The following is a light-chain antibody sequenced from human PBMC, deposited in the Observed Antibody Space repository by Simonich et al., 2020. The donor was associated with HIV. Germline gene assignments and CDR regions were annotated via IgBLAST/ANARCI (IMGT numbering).Light chain of an antibody. V-gene: IGLV1-40*01. CDR1: SSNIGAGYD. Sequence: QSVLTQPPSVSGAPGQRVTISCTGSSSNIGAGYDVHWYQPLPGTAPNLLFYDNTNRPSGVPDRFSVSKSGTSASLAITGLQAEDEADYYCQSYDSSLSGWVFGGGTKLTVL. CDR3: QSYDSSLSGWV. CDR2: DNT. J-gene: IGLJ3*02.